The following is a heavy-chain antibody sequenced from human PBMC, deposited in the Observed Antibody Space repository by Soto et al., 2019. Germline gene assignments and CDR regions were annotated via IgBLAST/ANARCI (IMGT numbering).Heavy chain of an antibody. CDR2: IWYDGSNK. Sequence: LRLSCAASGFTFSSYGMHWVRQAPGKGLEWVAVIWYDGSNKYYADSVKGRFTISRDNSKNTLYLQMNSLRAEDTAVYYCAREVRFLEWLTPPAYFDYWGQGTLVTVSS. CDR1: GFTFSSYG. J-gene: IGHJ4*02. D-gene: IGHD3-3*01. V-gene: IGHV3-33*01. CDR3: AREVRFLEWLTPPAYFDY.